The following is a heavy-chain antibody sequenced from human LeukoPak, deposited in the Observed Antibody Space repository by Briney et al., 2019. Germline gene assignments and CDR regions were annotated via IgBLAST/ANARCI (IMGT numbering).Heavy chain of an antibody. J-gene: IGHJ4*02. CDR2: ISSTGGST. D-gene: IGHD1-1*01. Sequence: GGSLRLSCAPSGFTFSRHSMGWVRQPPGKGLEWVSVISSTGGSTFYADSVKGRFTISRDNFENTLSLQMDSLRVEDTALYYCARYWNDRYFYSWGQGTLVTVSS. V-gene: IGHV3-23*01. CDR3: ARYWNDRYFYS. CDR1: GFTFSRHS.